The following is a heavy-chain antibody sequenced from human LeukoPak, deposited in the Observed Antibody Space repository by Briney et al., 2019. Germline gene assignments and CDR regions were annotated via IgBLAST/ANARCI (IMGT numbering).Heavy chain of an antibody. Sequence: SETLSLTCTVSGGSISSYYWSWIRQPPGKGLEWIGYIYYSGSTNYNPSLKSRVTISVDTSKNQFSLKLSSVTAADTAVYYCARAQYITMVRGKHINWFDPWGQGTLVTVSS. D-gene: IGHD3-10*01. CDR1: GGSISSYY. CDR2: IYYSGST. V-gene: IGHV4-59*01. J-gene: IGHJ5*02. CDR3: ARAQYITMVRGKHINWFDP.